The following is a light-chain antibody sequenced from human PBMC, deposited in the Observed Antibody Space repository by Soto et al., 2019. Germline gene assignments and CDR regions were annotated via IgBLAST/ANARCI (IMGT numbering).Light chain of an antibody. J-gene: IGLJ1*01. CDR1: SSDVGGYNY. Sequence: QSALTQPRSVSGSPGQSVTISCTGTSSDVGGYNYVSWYQQHPGKAPKLMIYDVRKRPSGVPHRFSGSKSGNTASLTISGLQDEDEADYYFCSNAGSYYVFGTGSKITVL. CDR2: DVR. CDR3: CSNAGSYYV. V-gene: IGLV2-11*01.